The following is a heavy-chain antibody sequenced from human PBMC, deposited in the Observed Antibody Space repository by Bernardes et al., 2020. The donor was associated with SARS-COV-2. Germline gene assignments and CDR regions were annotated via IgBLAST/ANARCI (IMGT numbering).Heavy chain of an antibody. CDR1: GYTFTSYG. D-gene: IGHD3-3*01. CDR3: AREGHYDFWSGYYTRFDP. J-gene: IGHJ5*02. CDR2: ISAYNGNT. Sequence: ASVKVSCKASGYTFTSYGISWVRQAPGQGLEWMGWISAYNGNTNYAQKLQGRVTMTTDTSTSTAYMELRSLRSDDTAVYYSAREGHYDFWSGYYTRFDPWGQGTLVTVSS. V-gene: IGHV1-18*01.